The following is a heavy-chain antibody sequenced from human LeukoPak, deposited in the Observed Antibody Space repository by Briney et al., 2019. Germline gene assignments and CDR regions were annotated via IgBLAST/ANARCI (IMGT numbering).Heavy chain of an antibody. CDR2: IDNTGNT. V-gene: IGHV4-59*01. Sequence: PSETLSLTCTISCGSISSYYWSWIRQSPGKGLEWIASIDNTGNTNSNPSLKSRVTMSVDTSKNQFSLRLSSLIVADTAVYYCARGRITIFGVVIPHFDNWGQGTLVTVSS. J-gene: IGHJ4*02. CDR3: ARGRITIFGVVIPHFDN. CDR1: CGSISSYY. D-gene: IGHD3-3*01.